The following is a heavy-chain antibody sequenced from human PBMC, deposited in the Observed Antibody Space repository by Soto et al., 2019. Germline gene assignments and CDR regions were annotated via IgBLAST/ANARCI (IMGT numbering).Heavy chain of an antibody. CDR2: IIPILGIA. CDR1: GGTFSSYT. J-gene: IGHJ4*02. D-gene: IGHD1-26*01. V-gene: IGHV1-69*02. Sequence: QVQLVQSGAEVKKPGSSVKVSCKASGGTFSSYTISWVRQAPGQGLEWMGRIIPILGIANYAQKFQGRVTITADKSTSTDYMELSSLRSEDTAVYYFARAHEWALLLFDYWGQGTLVTVSS. CDR3: ARAHEWALLLFDY.